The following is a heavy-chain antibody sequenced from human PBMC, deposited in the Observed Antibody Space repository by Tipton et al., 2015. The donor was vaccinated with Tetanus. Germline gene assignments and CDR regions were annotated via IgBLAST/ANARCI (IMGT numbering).Heavy chain of an antibody. CDR1: GFTFGRFG. V-gene: IGHV3-30*18. D-gene: IGHD3/OR15-3a*01. CDR3: AKDDAGLAQRGGFYFDS. CDR2: ISYDGGNK. Sequence: SLRLSCAASGFTFGRFGMHWVRQAPGKGLEWVAVISYDGGNKFYADSVQGRFTISRDNSKNAFYLEMHSLRSEDTAVYFCAKDDAGLAQRGGFYFDSWGQGTLVTVSS. J-gene: IGHJ4*02.